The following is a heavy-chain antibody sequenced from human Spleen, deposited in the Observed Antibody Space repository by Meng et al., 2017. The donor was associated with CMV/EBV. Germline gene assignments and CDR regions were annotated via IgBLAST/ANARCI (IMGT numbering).Heavy chain of an antibody. CDR1: GLTFSYYG. CDR3: ARLGFCSGGSCYPTPYGMDV. D-gene: IGHD2-15*01. CDR2: IWYDASNK. J-gene: IGHJ6*02. Sequence: LSLTCAASGLTFSYYGMHWVRQAPGKGLEWVAVIWYDASNKYYADSVKGRFTISRDNSKKTLYLQMNSLRVEDTAVYYCARLGFCSGGSCYPTPYGMDVWGQGTTVTVSS. V-gene: IGHV3-33*01.